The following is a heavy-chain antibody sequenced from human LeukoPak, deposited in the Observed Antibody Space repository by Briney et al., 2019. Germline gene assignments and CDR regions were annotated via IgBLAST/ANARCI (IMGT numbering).Heavy chain of an antibody. CDR1: GFTFSSYG. Sequence: GRTLRLSCAASGFTFSSYGMQGARHAPGKGLEWVAVIWYDGSNKYYTDSVKGRFTISRDNSKNTLYLQLKSLRAEDTAVYYCARDRLNEQQLVYKPAHYYYYYGMDVWGQGTTVTVSS. CDR3: ARDRLNEQQLVYKPAHYYYYYGMDV. D-gene: IGHD6-6*01. J-gene: IGHJ6*02. V-gene: IGHV3-33*01. CDR2: IWYDGSNK.